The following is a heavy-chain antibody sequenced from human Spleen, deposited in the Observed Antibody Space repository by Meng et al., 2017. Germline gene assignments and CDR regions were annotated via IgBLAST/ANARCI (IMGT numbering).Heavy chain of an antibody. CDR1: GGSNSSDLW. D-gene: IGHD1-7*01. CDR2: VYQRGDT. J-gene: IGHJ4*02. Sequence: QVQLKASGQGMVKPSGSLSLTCTVSGGSNSSDLWWSWVSQPPGKGLVGIGEVYQRGDTNYNPSLKSRVDISVDKSKNQFYLSLFSVTAADTAVYYCGRDQGRELINHWGQGTLVTVSS. CDR3: GRDQGRELINH. V-gene: IGHV4-4*02.